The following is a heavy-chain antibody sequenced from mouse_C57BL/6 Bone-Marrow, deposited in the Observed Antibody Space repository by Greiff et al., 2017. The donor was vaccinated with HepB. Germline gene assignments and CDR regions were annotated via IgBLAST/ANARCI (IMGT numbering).Heavy chain of an antibody. Sequence: QVQLQQPGAELVRPGSSVKLSCKASGYTFTSYWMHWVKQRPIQGLEWIGNIDPSDSETHYNQKFKDKATLTVDKSSSTAYMQLSSLTSEDSSVYYCALLLRADYFDYWGQGTTLTVSS. CDR3: ALLLRADYFDY. D-gene: IGHD1-1*01. V-gene: IGHV1-52*01. J-gene: IGHJ2*01. CDR2: IDPSDSET. CDR1: GYTFTSYW.